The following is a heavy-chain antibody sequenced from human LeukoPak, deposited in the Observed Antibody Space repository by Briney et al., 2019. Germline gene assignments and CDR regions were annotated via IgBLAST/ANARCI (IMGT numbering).Heavy chain of an antibody. CDR2: VYHSGST. D-gene: IGHD3-22*01. J-gene: IGHJ5*02. V-gene: IGHV4-59*08. CDR3: ARHGNYYDTSQSDP. Sequence: SETLSLTXTVSGGSISSYYWSWIRQTAGKGLEWIGSVYHSGSTYYNPSLKSRVTISVDTSKNQFSLKLSSVTAADTAVYYCARHGNYYDTSQSDPWGQGTLVTVSS. CDR1: GGSISSYY.